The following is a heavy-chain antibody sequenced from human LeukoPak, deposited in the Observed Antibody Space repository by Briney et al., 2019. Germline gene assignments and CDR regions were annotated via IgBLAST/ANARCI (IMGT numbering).Heavy chain of an antibody. CDR2: ISTSSSYI. J-gene: IGHJ6*02. CDR1: GFTFSNAW. Sequence: PGGSLRLSCAASGFTFSNAWMSWVRQAPGKGLEWVSSISTSSSYIYYADSVKGRFTISRDNAKNSLYLQMNSLGAEDTAVYYCARNKGIAAAELYYYYGMDVWGQGTTVTVSS. V-gene: IGHV3-21*01. CDR3: ARNKGIAAAELYYYYGMDV. D-gene: IGHD6-13*01.